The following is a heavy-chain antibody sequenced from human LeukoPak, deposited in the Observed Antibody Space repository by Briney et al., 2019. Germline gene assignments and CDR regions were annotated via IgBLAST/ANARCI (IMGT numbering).Heavy chain of an antibody. CDR1: GFTFSSYG. J-gene: IGHJ4*02. CDR3: AKVQWLVPDYFDY. CDR2: ISYDGSNK. V-gene: IGHV3-30*18. D-gene: IGHD6-19*01. Sequence: GGSLRLSCAASGFTFSSYGMHWVRQAPGKGLEGVAVISYDGSNKYYADSVKGRFTISRDNSKNTLYLQMNSLRAEDTAVYYCAKVQWLVPDYFDYWGQGTLVTVSS.